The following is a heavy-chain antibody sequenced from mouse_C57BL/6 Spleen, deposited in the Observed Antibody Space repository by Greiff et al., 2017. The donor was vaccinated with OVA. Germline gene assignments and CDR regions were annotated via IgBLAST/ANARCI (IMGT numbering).Heavy chain of an antibody. Sequence: QVQLQQPGTELVKPGASVKLSCKASGYTFTSYWMHWVKQRPGQGLEWIGNINPSNGGTNYNEKFKSKATLTVDKSSSTAYMQLSSLTSEDSAVDYCARGLGRGWYFDVWGTGTTVTVSS. D-gene: IGHD4-1*01. CDR3: ARGLGRGWYFDV. V-gene: IGHV1-53*01. CDR2: INPSNGGT. J-gene: IGHJ1*03. CDR1: GYTFTSYW.